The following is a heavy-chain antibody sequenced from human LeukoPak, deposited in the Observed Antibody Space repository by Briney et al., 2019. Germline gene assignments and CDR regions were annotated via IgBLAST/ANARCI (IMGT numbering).Heavy chain of an antibody. CDR3: ARVGSGSYYKGAFDI. CDR2: IIPILGIA. D-gene: IGHD3-10*01. V-gene: IGHV1-69*04. CDR1: GGTFSSYA. Sequence: SVKVSCKASGGTFSSYAISWVRQAPGQGLEWMGRIIPILGIANYAQKFQGRVTITADKSTSTAYMELSSLRSEDTAVYYCARVGSGSYYKGAFDIWGQGTMVTVSS. J-gene: IGHJ3*02.